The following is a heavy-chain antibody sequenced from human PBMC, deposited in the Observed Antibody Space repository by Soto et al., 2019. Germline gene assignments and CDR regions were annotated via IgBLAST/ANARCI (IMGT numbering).Heavy chain of an antibody. CDR2: ISYDGSNK. Sequence: QVQLVESGGGVVQPGRSLRLSCAASGFTFSSYGMHWVRQAPGKGLEWVAVISYDGSNKYYADSVKGRFTISRDNSKNTLYLQMNSLRAEDTAVYYCAKDSKFIAVAGTFDYWGQGTLVTVSS. CDR3: AKDSKFIAVAGTFDY. V-gene: IGHV3-30*18. CDR1: GFTFSSYG. D-gene: IGHD6-19*01. J-gene: IGHJ4*02.